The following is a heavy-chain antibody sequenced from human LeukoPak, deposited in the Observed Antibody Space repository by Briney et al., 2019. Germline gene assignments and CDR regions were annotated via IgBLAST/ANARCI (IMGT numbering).Heavy chain of an antibody. J-gene: IGHJ4*02. Sequence: GGSPRLSCVASGVTLSNYAMSWARQAPGKGLEWVSGISSSGSGGNTYYADSVRGRFTISRDNSKNTLYVQMNSLRDEDTAVYYCAKDQRWDSPHYLDSWGQGTLVTVSS. CDR1: GVTLSNYA. D-gene: IGHD1-26*01. CDR2: ISSSGSGGNT. V-gene: IGHV3-23*01. CDR3: AKDQRWDSPHYLDS.